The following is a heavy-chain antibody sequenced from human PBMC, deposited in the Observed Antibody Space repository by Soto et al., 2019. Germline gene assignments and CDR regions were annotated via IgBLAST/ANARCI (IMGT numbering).Heavy chain of an antibody. CDR3: ARVEAPFGESLH. Sequence: ASVKVSCKTSGYTFSSYTIAWVRQAPGLGLEWLGWISPDDGNTEYEQKFQCRVTMTADTLTNNAYMELRSLKYDDTAVYYCARVEAPFGESLHWGQGTPVTVSS. CDR1: GYTFSSYT. CDR2: ISPDDGNT. J-gene: IGHJ4*02. D-gene: IGHD3-10*01. V-gene: IGHV1-18*01.